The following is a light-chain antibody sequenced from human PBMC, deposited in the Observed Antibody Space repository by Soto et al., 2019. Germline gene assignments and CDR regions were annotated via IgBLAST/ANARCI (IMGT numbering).Light chain of an antibody. CDR3: QQRSNWPRYT. CDR1: QSVSSY. V-gene: IGKV3-11*01. CDR2: DAS. Sequence: ETVLTQSPATLSLSPGERATLSCRASQSVSSYLAWYQQKPGQAPRLLIYDASNSATGIPARFSGSGSGTDFTLTISSLEPEDFAVYYCQQRSNWPRYTFGQGTKLEIK. J-gene: IGKJ2*01.